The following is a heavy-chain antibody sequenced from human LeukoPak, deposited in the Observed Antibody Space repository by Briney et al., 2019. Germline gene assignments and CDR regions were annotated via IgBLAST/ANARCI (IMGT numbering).Heavy chain of an antibody. J-gene: IGHJ3*02. D-gene: IGHD2-15*01. CDR3: ARGGDCSGGTCYEGLFDAFDM. V-gene: IGHV3-30*04. CDR2: ISYDGSNK. CDR1: GFTFSSYA. Sequence: PGRSLRLSCAASGFTFSSYAMHWVRQAPGKGLEWVAVISYDGSNKYYADSVKGRFTISRDNSKNTLYLQMNSLRAEDTAVYYCARGGDCSGGTCYEGLFDAFDMWGQGTMVTVSS.